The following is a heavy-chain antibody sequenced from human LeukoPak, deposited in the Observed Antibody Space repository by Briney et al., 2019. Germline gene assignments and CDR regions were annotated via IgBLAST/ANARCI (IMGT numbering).Heavy chain of an antibody. Sequence: GGSLRLSCAASGFTFSSYAMHWVRQAPGMGLEWVAVISYDGSNKYYADSVKGRFTISRDNSKNTLYLQMNSLRAEDTAVYYCARRIHSPDYYYYGMDVWGQGTTVTVSS. CDR1: GFTFSSYA. CDR2: ISYDGSNK. CDR3: ARRIHSPDYYYYGMDV. J-gene: IGHJ6*02. V-gene: IGHV3-30-3*01. D-gene: IGHD5-18*01.